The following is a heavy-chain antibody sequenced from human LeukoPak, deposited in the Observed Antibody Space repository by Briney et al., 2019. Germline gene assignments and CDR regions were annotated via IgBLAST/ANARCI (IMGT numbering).Heavy chain of an antibody. CDR2: IYHSGST. Sequence: SETLSLTCTASGYSISSGYYWGWIRQPPGKGLEWIGSIYHSGSTYYNPSLKSRVTISVDTSKNQFSLKLSSVTAADTAVYYCARVRWGVGGAFDIWGQGTMVTVSS. D-gene: IGHD2-15*01. CDR3: ARVRWGVGGAFDI. J-gene: IGHJ3*02. CDR1: GYSISSGYY. V-gene: IGHV4-38-2*02.